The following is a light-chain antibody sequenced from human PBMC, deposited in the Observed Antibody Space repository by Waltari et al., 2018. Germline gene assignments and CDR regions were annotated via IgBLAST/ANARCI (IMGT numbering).Light chain of an antibody. CDR3: QQYNSYPGT. CDR1: QSISSW. J-gene: IGKJ1*01. CDR2: KAS. V-gene: IGKV1-5*03. Sequence: DIQMTQSPSTLSASVGARVTITCRASQSISSWLAWYQQKPGKAPNLLIYKASSLEGGVPSRFSGSGSGTEFTRTISSLQPDDCATYYCQQYNSYPGTFGQGTKVEIK.